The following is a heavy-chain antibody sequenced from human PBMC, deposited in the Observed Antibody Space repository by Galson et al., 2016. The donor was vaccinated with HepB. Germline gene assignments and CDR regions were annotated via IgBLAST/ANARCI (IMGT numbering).Heavy chain of an antibody. V-gene: IGHV3-15*01. CDR3: TTLKLEFPYYYYYMDV. CDR1: GFTFSDAW. D-gene: IGHD1-1*01. CDR2: IKRKSDGGTT. J-gene: IGHJ6*03. Sequence: SLRLSCAASGFTFSDAWMSWVRQAPGKGLEWVGRIKRKSDGGTTDYAAPLNGRFTISRDDSRNTLYLQVNSLKTEDTAVYYCTTLKLEFPYYYYYMDVWGRGTTVTVSS.